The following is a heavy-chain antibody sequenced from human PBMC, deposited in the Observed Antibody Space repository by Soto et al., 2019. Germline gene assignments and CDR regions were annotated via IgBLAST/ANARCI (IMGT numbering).Heavy chain of an antibody. J-gene: IGHJ6*02. Sequence: GGSLRLSCAASGFTFSSYAMSWVRQAPGKGLEWVSAISGSGGSTYYADSVKGRFTISRDNSKNTLYLQMNSLRAEDTAVYYCAKDLGFWSGYYYYYGMDVWGQGTTVTVSS. D-gene: IGHD3-3*01. CDR1: GFTFSSYA. V-gene: IGHV3-23*01. CDR3: AKDLGFWSGYYYYYGMDV. CDR2: ISGSGGST.